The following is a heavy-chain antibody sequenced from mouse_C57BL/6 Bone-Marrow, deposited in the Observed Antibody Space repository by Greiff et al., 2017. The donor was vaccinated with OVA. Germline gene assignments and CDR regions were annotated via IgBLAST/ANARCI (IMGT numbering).Heavy chain of an antibody. CDR2: IYPGSGNT. CDR1: GYTFTDYY. Sequence: VMLVESGAELVRPGASVKLSCKASGYTFTDYYINWVKQRPGQGLEWIARIYPGSGNTYYNEKFKGKATLTAEKSSSTAYMQLSSLTSEDSAVYFCARGGGFAYWGQGTLVTVSA. CDR3: ARGGGFAY. J-gene: IGHJ3*01. V-gene: IGHV1-76*01.